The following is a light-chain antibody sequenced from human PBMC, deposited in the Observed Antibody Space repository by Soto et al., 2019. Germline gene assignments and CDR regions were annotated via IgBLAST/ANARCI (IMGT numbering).Light chain of an antibody. Sequence: QSALTQPAAVSGSPGQSITISCTGTSSDVGTYNLVSWYQQYPGKAPKLMIYATSKRPSGVSNRFSGSKSGNTASLTISTLQAEDEAEYYCSSYTTSSTVVFGGGTKLTVL. CDR2: ATS. J-gene: IGLJ3*02. CDR3: SSYTTSSTVV. V-gene: IGLV2-14*02. CDR1: SSDVGTYNL.